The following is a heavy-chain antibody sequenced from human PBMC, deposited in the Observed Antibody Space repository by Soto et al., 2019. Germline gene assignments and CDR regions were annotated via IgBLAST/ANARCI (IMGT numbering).Heavy chain of an antibody. CDR3: ARGAVITMVRGVIISGFDY. CDR1: GGTFSSYA. CDR2: IIPIFGTA. V-gene: IGHV1-69*01. J-gene: IGHJ4*02. D-gene: IGHD3-10*01. Sequence: QVQLVQSGAEVKKPGSSVKVSCKASGGTFSSYAISWVRQAPGQGLEWMGGIIPIFGTANYAQKFQGRVMITADESTSTAYMELSSLRSEDTAVYYCARGAVITMVRGVIISGFDYWGQGTLVTVSS.